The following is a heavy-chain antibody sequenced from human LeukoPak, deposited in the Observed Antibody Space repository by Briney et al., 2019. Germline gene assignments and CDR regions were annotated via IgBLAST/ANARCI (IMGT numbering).Heavy chain of an antibody. D-gene: IGHD3-9*01. CDR2: IYSGGST. CDR3: ARDATATDYDILTGHQYYYYYGMDV. Sequence: GGSLRLSCAASGVTVSSNYMSWVRQAPGKGLEWVSVIYSGGSTSYADSVKGRFTISRDNSKNTLYLQMNSLRAEDTAVYYCARDATATDYDILTGHQYYYYYGMDVWGKGTTVTVSS. CDR1: GVTVSSNY. J-gene: IGHJ6*04. V-gene: IGHV3-53*01.